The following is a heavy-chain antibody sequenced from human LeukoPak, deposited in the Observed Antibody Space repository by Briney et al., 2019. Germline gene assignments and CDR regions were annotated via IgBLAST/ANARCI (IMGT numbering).Heavy chain of an antibody. CDR3: ATMVRGAAPHPDY. Sequence: SETLSLTCTVSGGSISSNNYYWGWIRQPPGKGLEWIGSIYYSGSTYYNPSLKSRVTISVDTSKNQFSLKLGSVTAADTAVYYCATMVRGAAPHPDYWGQGTLVTVSS. D-gene: IGHD3-10*01. V-gene: IGHV4-39*01. CDR1: GGSISSNNYY. J-gene: IGHJ4*02. CDR2: IYYSGST.